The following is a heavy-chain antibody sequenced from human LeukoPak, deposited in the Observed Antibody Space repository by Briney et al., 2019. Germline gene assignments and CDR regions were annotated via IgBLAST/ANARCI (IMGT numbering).Heavy chain of an antibody. CDR1: GYTFTGYY. J-gene: IGHJ4*02. D-gene: IGHD3-22*01. CDR3: ARVYYYDSSGHYFYGY. CDR2: INPNSGGT. Sequence: ASVKVSCKASGYTFTGYYMHWVRQAPGQGLEWMGWINPNSGGTNYAQKFQGRVTMTRDTSISTAYMELSRLRSDDTAVYYCARVYYYDSSGHYFYGYWGQGTLVNVSS. V-gene: IGHV1-2*02.